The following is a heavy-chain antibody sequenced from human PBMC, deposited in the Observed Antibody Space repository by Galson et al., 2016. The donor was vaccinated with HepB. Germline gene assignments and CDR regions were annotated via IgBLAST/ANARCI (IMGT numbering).Heavy chain of an antibody. CDR1: GFTFDVYA. J-gene: IGHJ4*02. D-gene: IGHD6-13*01. CDR2: ISWNSGCI. CDR3: AKDTSYSSSWFYFDY. V-gene: IGHV3-9*01. Sequence: SLRLSCAASGFTFDVYAMHWVRQAPGKGLEWVSGISWNSGCIGYADSVKGRFTISRDNAKNSLFLQMNSLRPEDTALCYCAKDTSYSSSWFYFDYWGQGALVTVSS.